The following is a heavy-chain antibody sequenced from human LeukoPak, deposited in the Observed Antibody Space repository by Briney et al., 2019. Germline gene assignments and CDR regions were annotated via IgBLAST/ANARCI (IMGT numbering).Heavy chain of an antibody. Sequence: SVKVSCKTSGGIFRSYGLNWVRQAPGQGPEWMGGFIPILGTPKCAQNLQGRVTITADESTSTGYMELSSLRYEDTAVYYCARGLYCRSSTSCSDYGMDVWGQGTTVTVSS. J-gene: IGHJ6*02. CDR3: ARGLYCRSSTSCSDYGMDV. D-gene: IGHD2-15*01. V-gene: IGHV1-69*01. CDR2: FIPILGTP. CDR1: GGIFRSYG.